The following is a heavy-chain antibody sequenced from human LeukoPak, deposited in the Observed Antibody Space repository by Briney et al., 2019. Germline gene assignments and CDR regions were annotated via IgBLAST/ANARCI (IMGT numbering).Heavy chain of an antibody. D-gene: IGHD2-21*01. Sequence: PGGSLRLSCAASGFIFSHYGMHWVRRAPGKGLEWVAVIQNDASTENFADSVKGRFTISRDNSKNTVFLQMNSLRVEDTAVYYCARELSQIVWGGLDYGGQGTLVSVSS. CDR3: ARELSQIVWGGLDY. V-gene: IGHV3-33*05. CDR1: GFIFSHYG. CDR2: IQNDASTE. J-gene: IGHJ4*02.